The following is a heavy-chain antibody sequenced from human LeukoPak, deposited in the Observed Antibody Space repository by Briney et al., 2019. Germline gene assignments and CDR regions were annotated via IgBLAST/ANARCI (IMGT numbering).Heavy chain of an antibody. CDR3: ARDTKYDCGGDCYPYYGMDV. V-gene: IGHV3-30-3*01. CDR1: GFTFSSYA. D-gene: IGHD2-21*02. CDR2: ISYDGSNK. Sequence: QPGRSLRLSCAASGFTFSSYATHWVRQAPGKGLEWVAVISYDGSNKYYADSVKGRFTISRDNSKNTLYLQMNSLRAEDTAVYYCARDTKYDCGGDCYPYYGMDVWGQGTTVTVSS. J-gene: IGHJ6*02.